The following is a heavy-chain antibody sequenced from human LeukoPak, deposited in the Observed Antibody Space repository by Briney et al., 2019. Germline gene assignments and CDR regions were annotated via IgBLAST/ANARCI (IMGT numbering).Heavy chain of an antibody. CDR1: GGSFSGYY. J-gene: IGHJ4*02. CDR2: INHSGST. CDR3: ARGGFVYDILTAYLD. Sequence: PSETLSLTCAVYGGSFSGYYWSWIRQPPGKGLEWIGEINHSGSTNYNPSLKSRVTISVDTSKNQFSLKLSSVTAADTAVYYCARGGFVYDILTAYLDWGQRTLVTVSS. D-gene: IGHD3-9*01. V-gene: IGHV4-34*01.